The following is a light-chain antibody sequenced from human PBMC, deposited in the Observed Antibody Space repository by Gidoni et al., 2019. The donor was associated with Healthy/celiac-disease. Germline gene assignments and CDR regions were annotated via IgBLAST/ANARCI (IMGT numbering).Light chain of an antibody. CDR1: ALPKQY. CDR2: EDS. CDR3: QSADSSGTYRWV. J-gene: IGLJ3*02. Sequence: SYELTQPPSVSVSPGHTASITCSGDALPKQYADWYQQKPGQAPVLVIYEDSERPSGIPERFSGSSSGTTVTLTISGVQAEDEADYYCQSADSSGTYRWVFGGGTKLTVL. V-gene: IGLV3-25*02.